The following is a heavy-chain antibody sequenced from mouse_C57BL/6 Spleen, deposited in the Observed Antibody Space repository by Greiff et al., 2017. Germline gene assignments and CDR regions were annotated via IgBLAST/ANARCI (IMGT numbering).Heavy chain of an antibody. CDR3: ARGGPTIVTTDYYAMDY. Sequence: QVQLQQSGAELMKPGASVKLSCKATGYTFTGYWLEWVKQRPGHGLEWIGEILPGSGSTNYNEKFKGKATFTADTSSNTAYMQLSSLTTEDSAIYYWARGGPTIVTTDYYAMDYWGQGTSVTVSS. J-gene: IGHJ4*01. V-gene: IGHV1-9*01. D-gene: IGHD2-5*01. CDR2: ILPGSGST. CDR1: GYTFTGYW.